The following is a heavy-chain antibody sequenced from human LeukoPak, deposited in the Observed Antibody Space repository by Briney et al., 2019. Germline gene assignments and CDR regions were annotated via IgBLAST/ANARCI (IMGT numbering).Heavy chain of an antibody. CDR3: ARARLHVDY. D-gene: IGHD5-24*01. CDR2: IGGSGGST. CDR1: GFTFSNSA. J-gene: IGHJ4*02. V-gene: IGHV3-23*01. Sequence: GGSLRLSCAASGFTFSNSAMTWVRQAPGKGLEWVSGIGGSGGSTFYADSVKGRFTISRDNSKNTLYVQMNTLRAEDTAVYYCARARLHVDYWGQGTLVTVSS.